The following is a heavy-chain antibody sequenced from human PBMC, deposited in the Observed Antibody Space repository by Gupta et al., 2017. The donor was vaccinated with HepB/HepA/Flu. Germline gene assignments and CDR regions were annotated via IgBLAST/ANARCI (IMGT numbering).Heavy chain of an antibody. CDR3: ARAVVVTAIHSPYYFDY. J-gene: IGHJ4*02. D-gene: IGHD2-21*02. CDR1: GGSFSGYY. V-gene: IGHV4-34*01. Sequence: QVQLQQWGAGLLKPSETLSLTCAVYGGSFSGYYWSWIRQPPGKGLEWIGEINHSGSTNYNPSLKSRVTISVDTSKNQFSLKLSSVTAADTAVYYCARAVVVTAIHSPYYFDYWGQGTLVTVSS. CDR2: INHSGST.